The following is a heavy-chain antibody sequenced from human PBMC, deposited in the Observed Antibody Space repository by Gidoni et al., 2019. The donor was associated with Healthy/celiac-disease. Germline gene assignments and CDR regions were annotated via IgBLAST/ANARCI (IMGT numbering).Heavy chain of an antibody. J-gene: IGHJ4*02. D-gene: IGHD6-19*01. CDR3: ATNTPWAVAGDY. Sequence: EVQLLESGGGLVQPGGSLRLSCAAFGFTFSSYAMSWVRQAPGQGLEWVSAISGSGGSTYYADSVKGRFTISRDNSKNTLYLQMNSLRAEDTAVYYCATNTPWAVAGDYWGQGTLVTVSS. CDR1: GFTFSSYA. CDR2: ISGSGGST. V-gene: IGHV3-23*01.